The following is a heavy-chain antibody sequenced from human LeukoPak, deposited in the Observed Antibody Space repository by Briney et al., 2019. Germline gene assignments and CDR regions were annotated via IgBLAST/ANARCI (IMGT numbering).Heavy chain of an antibody. CDR3: AKVLSGSQDY. J-gene: IGHJ4*02. CDR2: IGGGEST. D-gene: IGHD1-20*01. CDR1: GFTFSSYA. Sequence: GGSLRLSCAASGFTFSSYAMSWVRQAPGKGLEWVSTIGGGESTYYADSVKGRFTISRDNSKNTVYLQMNSLRAEDAAVYYCAKVLSGSQDYWGQGTLVTVFS. V-gene: IGHV3-23*01.